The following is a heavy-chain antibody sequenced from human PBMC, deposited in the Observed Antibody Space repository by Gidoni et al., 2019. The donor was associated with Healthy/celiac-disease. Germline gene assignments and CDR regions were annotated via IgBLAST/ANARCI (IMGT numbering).Heavy chain of an antibody. CDR2: ISYDGSNK. D-gene: IGHD1-26*01. J-gene: IGHJ3*02. Sequence: QVQLVESGGGVVQPGRSLRLPCAASGFTFSSYGMHWVRQAPGKGLEWVAVISYDGSNKYYADSVKGRFTISRDNSKNTLYLQMNSLRAEDTAVYYCAKDLSGSYSAFDIWGQGTMVTVSS. CDR3: AKDLSGSYSAFDI. CDR1: GFTFSSYG. V-gene: IGHV3-30*18.